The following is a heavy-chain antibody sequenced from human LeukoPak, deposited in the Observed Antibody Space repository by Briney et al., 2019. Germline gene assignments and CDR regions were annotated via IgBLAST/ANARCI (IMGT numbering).Heavy chain of an antibody. Sequence: GESLKISCKGSGYSFTSYWIGCVRQMPGKGLEWMGIIYPGDSDTSYSPSFQGQVTISADKSISTAYLQWSSLKASDTAMYYCARHVVFGSSFLYYFDYWGQGTLVTVSS. J-gene: IGHJ4*01. D-gene: IGHD6-13*01. CDR2: IYPGDSDT. V-gene: IGHV5-51*01. CDR1: GYSFTSYW. CDR3: ARHVVFGSSFLYYFDY.